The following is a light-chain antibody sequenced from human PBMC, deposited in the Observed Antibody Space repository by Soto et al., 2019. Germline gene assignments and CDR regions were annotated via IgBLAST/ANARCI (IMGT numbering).Light chain of an antibody. CDR2: DAS. J-gene: IGKJ1*01. Sequence: EIVLTQSPATLSLSPGERATLSCGASQNVSNSYLAWYQQKPGLAPRLLIYDASSRAIGIPDRFSGSGSGADFTLTISRLELEDFAVYYCQQYVTPRWTFGQGTKVKTK. CDR1: QNVSNSY. CDR3: QQYVTPRWT. V-gene: IGKV3D-20*01.